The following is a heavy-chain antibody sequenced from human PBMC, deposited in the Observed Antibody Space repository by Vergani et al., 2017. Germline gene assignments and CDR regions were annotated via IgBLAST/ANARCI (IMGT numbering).Heavy chain of an antibody. V-gene: IGHV3-30*02. CDR2: IQFDGNNQ. CDR1: GFTLSNYD. J-gene: IGHJ4*02. D-gene: IGHD6-19*01. Sequence: QVQLVESGGGVVQRGGSLRLSCATSGFTLSNYDMQWIRQGPGKGLEFVAFIQFDGNNQYYADSVKGRFTLSRDFSKSTLYLQMNSLRTDDTATYYCAKHFSGWGIDSWGKGPQVIVSS. CDR3: AKHFSGWGIDS.